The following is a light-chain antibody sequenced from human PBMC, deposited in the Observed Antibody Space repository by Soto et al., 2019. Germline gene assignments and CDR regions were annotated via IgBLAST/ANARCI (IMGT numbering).Light chain of an antibody. J-gene: IGLJ1*01. CDR1: SSDVGNYNY. CDR3: SSYSSTKTRV. Sequence: QSALAQPASVSGSPGQSITISCTGTSSDVGNYNYVSWYQHHPGKAPKVMIYEVRNRPSGVSNRFSGSKSGNTVSLTISGLQAEDEADYYCSSYSSTKTRVFGTGTKGTAL. CDR2: EVR. V-gene: IGLV2-14*01.